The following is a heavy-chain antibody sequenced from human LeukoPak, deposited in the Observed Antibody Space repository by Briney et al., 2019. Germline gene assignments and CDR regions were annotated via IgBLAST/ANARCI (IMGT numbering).Heavy chain of an antibody. V-gene: IGHV3-74*01. CDR1: GFTFSRHW. D-gene: IGHD1-26*01. CDR2: LSPDGSAT. Sequence: PGGSLRLSCAASGFTFSRHWMHWVRQSPGKGLMWVSHLSPDGSATNYADSVKGRFTISRDNPKNTLYLQMNSLRAEDTAVYYCARALGSPLDFWGQGTLVTVSS. CDR3: ARALGSPLDF. J-gene: IGHJ4*02.